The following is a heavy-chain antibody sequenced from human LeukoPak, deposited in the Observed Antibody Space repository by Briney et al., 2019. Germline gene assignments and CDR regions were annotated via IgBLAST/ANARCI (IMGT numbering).Heavy chain of an antibody. CDR3: ARDGERFLEWLLSNYYYYMDV. CDR1: GFTFSSYS. Sequence: GGSLRLSCAASGFTFSSYSMNWVRQAPGKGLEWVSSISSSSSYIYYADSVKGRFTISRDNAKNSLYLQMNSLRAEDTAVYYCARDGERFLEWLLSNYYYYMDVWGKGTTVTVSS. J-gene: IGHJ6*03. CDR2: ISSSSSYI. V-gene: IGHV3-21*01. D-gene: IGHD3-3*01.